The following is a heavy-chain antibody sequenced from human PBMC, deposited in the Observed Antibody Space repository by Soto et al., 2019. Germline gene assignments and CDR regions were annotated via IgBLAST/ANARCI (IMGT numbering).Heavy chain of an antibody. CDR1: GGAFSGYY. V-gene: IGHV4-34*01. CDR3: ARDQKTDYDFWSGHYAWFDP. CDR2: INHSGST. D-gene: IGHD3-3*01. J-gene: IGHJ5*02. Sequence: PAETLSLTCAVYGGAFSGYYCIFIRHPPCKWREWIGEINHSGSTNYNPSLKSRVTISVDTSKNQFSLKLSSVTAADTAVYYCARDQKTDYDFWSGHYAWFDPWGQGTLVTVSS.